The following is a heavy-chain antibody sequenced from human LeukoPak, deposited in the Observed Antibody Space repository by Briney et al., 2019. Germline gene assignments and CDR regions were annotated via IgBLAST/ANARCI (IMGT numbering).Heavy chain of an antibody. CDR2: ISYDGSNK. CDR3: ARDEASDSTLDY. V-gene: IGHV3-30-3*01. Sequence: PGGSLRLSCAASGFTFSSYAMHWVRQAPGKGLEWVAVISYDGSNKYYADSVKGRFTISRDNSKNTLYLQMNSLRAEDTAVYYCARDEASDSTLDYWGQGTLVTVSS. CDR1: GFTFSSYA. J-gene: IGHJ4*02. D-gene: IGHD2-15*01.